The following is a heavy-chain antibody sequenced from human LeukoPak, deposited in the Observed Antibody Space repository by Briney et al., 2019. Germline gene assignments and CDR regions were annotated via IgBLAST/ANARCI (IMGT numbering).Heavy chain of an antibody. Sequence: SETLSLTCTVSGGSISSYCWSWIWQPPGKGLEWIGYISYSGSTNFNPSLKSRVTISVDTSKNQFSLKLSSVTAADTAVYYCAREGTAGTNLNWFDPWGQGTLVTVSS. D-gene: IGHD1-1*01. V-gene: IGHV4-59*01. CDR1: GGSISSYC. J-gene: IGHJ5*02. CDR3: AREGTAGTNLNWFDP. CDR2: ISYSGST.